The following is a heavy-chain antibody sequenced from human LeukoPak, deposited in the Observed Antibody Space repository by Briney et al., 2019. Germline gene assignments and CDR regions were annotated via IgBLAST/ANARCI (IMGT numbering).Heavy chain of an antibody. CDR3: ARASTEDYDFWSNRWFDP. Sequence: TGGSLRLSCAASGFTFSSYAMSWVRQAPGKGLEWVAVISYDGSNKYYADSVKGRFTISRDNSKNTLYLQMNSLRAEDTAVYYCARASTEDYDFWSNRWFDPWGQGTLVTVSS. CDR1: GFTFSSYA. CDR2: ISYDGSNK. J-gene: IGHJ5*02. V-gene: IGHV3-30-3*01. D-gene: IGHD3-3*01.